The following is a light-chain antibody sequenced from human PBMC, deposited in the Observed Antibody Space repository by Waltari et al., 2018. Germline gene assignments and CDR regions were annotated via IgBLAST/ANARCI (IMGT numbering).Light chain of an antibody. J-gene: IGLJ2*01. CDR2: EGT. CDR1: SSDLGGYNL. V-gene: IGLV2-23*01. Sequence: QSALTQPASVSGSPGQSITISCTGTSSDLGGYNLVSWYQQHPGKAPKVLIYEGTKRPSGISNRFSGSKSGNTASLTISGLQAEDEADYYCCSYAGRITFVVFGGGTKLTVL. CDR3: CSYAGRITFVV.